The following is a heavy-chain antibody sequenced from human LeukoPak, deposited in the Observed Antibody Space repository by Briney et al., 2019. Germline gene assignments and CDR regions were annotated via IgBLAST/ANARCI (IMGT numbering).Heavy chain of an antibody. J-gene: IGHJ5*02. CDR3: AVQEATRYCSGGSCYWGFDP. CDR2: INSDGSST. CDR1: GFTFDDYA. V-gene: IGHV3-74*01. D-gene: IGHD2-15*01. Sequence: GGSLRLSCAASGFTFDDYAMHWVRQAPGKGLEWVSGINSDGSSTSYADSVKGRFTISRDNAKNTLYLQMNSLRAEDTAVYYCAVQEATRYCSGGSCYWGFDPWGQGTLVTVSS.